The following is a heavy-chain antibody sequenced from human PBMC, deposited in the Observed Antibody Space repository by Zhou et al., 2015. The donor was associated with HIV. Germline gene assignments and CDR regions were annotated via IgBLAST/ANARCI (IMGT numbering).Heavy chain of an antibody. Sequence: QVQLVESAGGVVQPGRSLRLSCTASGFTFTNYGMHWVRQAPGKGLEWVAVISYDGNSEFYADSVKGRFTISRDNSKNTLYLQMNNLRTEDTAAYYCAKEWAGGSGWTEGFDYWGQGTLVTVSS. J-gene: IGHJ4*02. D-gene: IGHD6-19*01. CDR2: ISYDGNSE. CDR1: GFTFTNYG. CDR3: AKEWAGGSGWTEGFDY. V-gene: IGHV3-30*18.